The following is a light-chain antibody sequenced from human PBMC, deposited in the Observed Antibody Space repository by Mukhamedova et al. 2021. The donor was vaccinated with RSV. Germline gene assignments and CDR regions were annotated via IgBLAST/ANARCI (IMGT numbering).Light chain of an antibody. CDR3: SSYTTTNTLI. CDR2: EVS. Sequence: ITISCTGTSSDVGGYNYVSWYQQHPGKAPKLMIYEVSNRPSGVSNRFSGSKSGNTASLTISGLQAEDEADYYCSSYTTTNTLIFG. CDR1: SSDVGGYNY. V-gene: IGLV2-14*01. J-gene: IGLJ2*01.